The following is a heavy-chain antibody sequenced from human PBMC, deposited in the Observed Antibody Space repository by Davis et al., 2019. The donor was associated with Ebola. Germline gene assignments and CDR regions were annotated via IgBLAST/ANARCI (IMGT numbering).Heavy chain of an antibody. Sequence: GESLKISCTVSGFTFSSYAMHWVRQAPGKGLEYVSGISSNGGSTYYADSVKGRFTISRDNSKNTLYLQMSSLRAEDMAVYFCVKGYCSSTSCSRAIWFDCWGQGTLVSVSS. J-gene: IGHJ4*02. CDR3: VKGYCSSTSCSRAIWFDC. CDR2: ISSNGGST. CDR1: GFTFSSYA. V-gene: IGHV3-64D*06. D-gene: IGHD2-2*01.